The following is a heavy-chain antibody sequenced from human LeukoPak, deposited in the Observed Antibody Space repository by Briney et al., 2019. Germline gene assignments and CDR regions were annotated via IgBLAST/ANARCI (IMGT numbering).Heavy chain of an antibody. CDR3: AKDPNGDYIGTFDI. D-gene: IGHD4-17*01. V-gene: IGHV3-23*01. CDR1: KFNFNSYG. J-gene: IGHJ3*02. Sequence: GGSLRLSCTTSKFNFNSYGMTWVRQAPGKGLEWVSSISGSGGSTQYAASVQGRFTISRDNSKNTLYLQMNSLRAEDTAVYYCAKDPNGDYIGTFDIWSQGTMVTVSS. CDR2: ISGSGGST.